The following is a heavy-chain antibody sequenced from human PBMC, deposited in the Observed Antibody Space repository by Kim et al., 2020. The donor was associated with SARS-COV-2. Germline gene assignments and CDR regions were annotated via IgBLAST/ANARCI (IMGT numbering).Heavy chain of an antibody. Sequence: TDYAAPVKCRFTISRDDSKNTLYLQMNSLKTEDTAVDYCTSSWYLSYFDYGGQGTLVTVSS. J-gene: IGHJ4*02. D-gene: IGHD6-13*01. CDR2: T. V-gene: IGHV3-15*01. CDR3: TSSWYLSYFDY.